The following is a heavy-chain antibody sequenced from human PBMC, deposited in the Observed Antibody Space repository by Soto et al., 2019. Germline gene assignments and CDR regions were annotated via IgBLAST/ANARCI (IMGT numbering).Heavy chain of an antibody. CDR2: IIPIFGTA. CDR3: GRARDEREPGYYYYCGMDV. CDR1: GGTFSSYA. J-gene: IGHJ6*02. Sequence: HVQLVQSGAEVKKPGSSVKVSCKASGGTFSSYASSWVRQAPGQGLEWMGGIIPIFGTANYAQKFQGRVTITADESTSTAYMGLSSVRSEDTAVYYCGRARDEREPGYYYYCGMDVWGQGTTVTVSS. D-gene: IGHD1-26*01. V-gene: IGHV1-69*01.